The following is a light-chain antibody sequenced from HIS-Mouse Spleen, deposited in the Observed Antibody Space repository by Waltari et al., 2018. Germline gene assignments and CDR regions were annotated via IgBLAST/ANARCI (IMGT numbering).Light chain of an antibody. J-gene: IGLJ2*01. CDR2: RNN. V-gene: IGLV1-44*01. Sequence: QSVLTQPPSASGTPGQRVTISCSGSSSNIGSNTVNWYQQLPGTAPKLLIYRNNQRHSGVPDRFSGSKSGTSASLAISGLQSEDEADYYCAAWDDSLNGVVFGGGTKLTVL. CDR1: SSNIGSNT. CDR3: AAWDDSLNGVV.